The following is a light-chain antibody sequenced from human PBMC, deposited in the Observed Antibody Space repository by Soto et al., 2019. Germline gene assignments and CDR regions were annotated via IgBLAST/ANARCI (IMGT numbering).Light chain of an antibody. J-gene: IGKJ4*01. CDR3: QQYNNWHVLT. CDR2: GAS. V-gene: IGKV3-15*01. CDR1: QTVSRN. Sequence: EVVLTQSPGTLSLSPGERATVSCRASQTVSRNYLAWYQQKPGQATRLLIYGASTRANGIPARFSGSGSGTEFTLTLGSLQSEDFAVYYCQQYNNWHVLTFGGGTKVDIK.